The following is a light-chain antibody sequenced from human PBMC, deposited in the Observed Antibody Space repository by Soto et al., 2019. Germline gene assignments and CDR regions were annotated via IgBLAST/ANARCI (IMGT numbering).Light chain of an antibody. V-gene: IGKV1-5*03. J-gene: IGKJ1*01. Sequence: DIQMTQSPSTLSASVGDRVTITCRASQSISSWLAWYQQKPGKAPRILIYKASSLESGVPSRFSGSGSGTVFTITSSRLQPDDFASYYRQQYHTWLTFGQGTKVEI. CDR1: QSISSW. CDR2: KAS. CDR3: QQYHTWLT.